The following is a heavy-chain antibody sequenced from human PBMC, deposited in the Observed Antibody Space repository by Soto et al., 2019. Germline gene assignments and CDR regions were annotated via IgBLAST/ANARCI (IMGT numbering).Heavy chain of an antibody. CDR3: ARVTLGQLDTYYYYYGMDV. D-gene: IGHD6-13*01. CDR2: IIPIFGTA. V-gene: IGHV1-69*13. J-gene: IGHJ6*02. CDR1: GGTFSSYA. Sequence: SVKVSCKASGGTFSSYAISWVRQAPGQGLEWMGGIIPIFGTANYAQKFQGRVTITADESTSTAYMELSSLRSEDTAVYYCARVTLGQLDTYYYYYGMDVWGQGTTVTVSS.